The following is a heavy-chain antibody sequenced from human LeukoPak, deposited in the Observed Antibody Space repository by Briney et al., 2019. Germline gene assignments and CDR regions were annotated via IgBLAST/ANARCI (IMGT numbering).Heavy chain of an antibody. CDR3: VKDLSGWSLARFDY. Sequence: GGSLRLSCSASGFTFSSYAMHWVRRAPGKGLEYVSAISSNGGSTYYADSVKGRFTISRDNSKNTLYLQMSSLRAEDTAVYYCVKDLSGWSLARFDYWGQGTLVTVSS. D-gene: IGHD6-19*01. CDR1: GFTFSSYA. CDR2: ISSNGGST. J-gene: IGHJ4*02. V-gene: IGHV3-64D*09.